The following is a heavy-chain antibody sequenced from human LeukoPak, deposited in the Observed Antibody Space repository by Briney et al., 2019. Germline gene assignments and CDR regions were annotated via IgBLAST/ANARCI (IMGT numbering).Heavy chain of an antibody. Sequence: PGGSLRLSCVASGFXFSRYDISWVRQAPGKGLEWVSVIYSGGSTDYADSVKGRFTISRDNSKNTLYLQMNSLRVEDTAVYYCARGPRGFDPWGQGTLVTVSS. CDR3: ARGPRGFDP. J-gene: IGHJ5*02. V-gene: IGHV3-53*01. CDR1: GFXFSRYD. CDR2: IYSGGST.